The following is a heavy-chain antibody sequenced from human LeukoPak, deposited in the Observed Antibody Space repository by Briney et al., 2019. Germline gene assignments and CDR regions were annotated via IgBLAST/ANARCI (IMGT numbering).Heavy chain of an antibody. CDR1: GFTFSSYA. Sequence: PGGSLRLSCAASGFTFSSYAMSWVRHPPGKGLEWVSIIGSSGGGIHYADSVKGRFTTSRDNSKNALYLQMNSLRVEDIAVYYCAIDPNWGTHSWGQGVLVTVSS. CDR3: AIDPNWGTHS. CDR2: IGSSGGGI. V-gene: IGHV3-23*01. D-gene: IGHD7-27*01. J-gene: IGHJ4*02.